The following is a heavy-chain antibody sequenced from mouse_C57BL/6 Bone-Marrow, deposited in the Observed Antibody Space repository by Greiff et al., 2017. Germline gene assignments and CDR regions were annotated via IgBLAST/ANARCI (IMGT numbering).Heavy chain of an antibody. D-gene: IGHD4-1*01. CDR3: ARRGNWDDY. CDR2: ISSGGSYT. CDR1: GFTFSSYG. V-gene: IGHV5-6*02. J-gene: IGHJ2*01. Sequence: EVKLMESGGDLVKPGGSLKLSCAASGFTFSSYGMSWVRQTPDKRLEWVATISSGGSYTYYPDGVKGRFTISRDNAKNTLYLQMSSLKSEDTAMYYCARRGNWDDYWGQGTTLTVSS.